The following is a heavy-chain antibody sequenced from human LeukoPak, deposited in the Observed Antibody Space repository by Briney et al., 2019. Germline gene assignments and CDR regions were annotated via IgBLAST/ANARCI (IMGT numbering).Heavy chain of an antibody. CDR1: GGSISSYY. CDR2: IYYSGST. V-gene: IGHV4-59*01. D-gene: IGHD6-13*01. CDR3: ARQEQQLIYNWFDP. J-gene: IGHJ5*02. Sequence: SETLSLTCAVSGGSISSYYWSWIRQPPGKGLEWIGYIYYSGSTNYNPSLKSRVTISVDTSKNQFSLKLSSVTAADTAVYYCARQEQQLIYNWFDPWGQGTLVTVSS.